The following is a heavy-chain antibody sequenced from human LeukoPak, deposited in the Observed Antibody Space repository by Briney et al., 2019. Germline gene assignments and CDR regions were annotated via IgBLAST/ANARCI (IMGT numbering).Heavy chain of an antibody. CDR1: GFTFSNYW. V-gene: IGHV3-74*01. D-gene: IGHD6-13*01. J-gene: IGHJ2*01. CDR3: ARQSSAVALPYWNFDL. CDR2: INSDGSST. Sequence: PGGSLRLSCAASGFTFSNYWMHWVRQAPGKGLVWVSRINSDGSSTSYADSVKGRFTISRDNAKNTLYLQMNSLRAEDTAVYYCARQSSAVALPYWNFDLWGRGTLVTVSS.